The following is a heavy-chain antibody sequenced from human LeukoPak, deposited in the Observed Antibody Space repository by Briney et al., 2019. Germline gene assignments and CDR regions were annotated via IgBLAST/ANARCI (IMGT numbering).Heavy chain of an antibody. J-gene: IGHJ5*02. CDR3: ARDAAGYSSGWPS. CDR1: GFTVSRNY. Sequence: PGGSLRLSCAASGFTVSRNYMSWVRQAPGKGLEWVSVIYSGGSTYYADSVKGRFTISRDNSKNTLYLQMNSLRAEDTAVYYCARDAAGYSSGWPSWGQGTLVTVSS. CDR2: IYSGGST. V-gene: IGHV3-53*01. D-gene: IGHD6-19*01.